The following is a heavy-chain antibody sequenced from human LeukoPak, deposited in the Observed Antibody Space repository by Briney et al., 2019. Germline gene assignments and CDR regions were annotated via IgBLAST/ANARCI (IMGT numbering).Heavy chain of an antibody. Sequence: PGGSLRLSCAVSGITVSKYWMHWVRQVPGKGLVWVSRIHSDGSTTDYADSVKSRFTITRDSAKNTLYLEMNSLRVEDTAVYYCTRDANHYGGMDVWGQGTTVTVSS. CDR2: IHSDGSTT. CDR3: TRDANHYGGMDV. V-gene: IGHV3-74*01. J-gene: IGHJ6*02. CDR1: GITVSKYW.